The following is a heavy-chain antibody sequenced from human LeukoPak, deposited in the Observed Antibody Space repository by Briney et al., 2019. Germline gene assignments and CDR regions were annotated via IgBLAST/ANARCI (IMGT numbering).Heavy chain of an antibody. Sequence: SETLSLTCTVSGGSIRSYYWNWVRLPPGKGLEWIVYIYYSGSTNYNPSLKSRVTMSVDTSKNQFSLKLSSATAADTAVYYCARHGANDVSYYYGMDVWGQGTTVTVSS. V-gene: IGHV4-59*08. CDR2: IYYSGST. J-gene: IGHJ6*02. CDR3: ARHGANDVSYYYGMDV. CDR1: GGSIRSYY. D-gene: IGHD4/OR15-4a*01.